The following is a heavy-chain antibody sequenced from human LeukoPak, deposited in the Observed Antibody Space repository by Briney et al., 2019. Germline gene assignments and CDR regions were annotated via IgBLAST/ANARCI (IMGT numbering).Heavy chain of an antibody. CDR2: ISSSGSTI. D-gene: IGHD3-10*02. CDR1: GFTFSSYE. J-gene: IGHJ6*04. CDR3: AELGITMIGGV. Sequence: LAGGSLRLSCAASGFTFSSYEMKWVRQAPGRGVEGVSYISSSGSTIYYADSVKGRFTISRDNAKNSLYLQMNSLRAEDTAVYYCAELGITMIGGVWGKGTTVTISS. V-gene: IGHV3-48*03.